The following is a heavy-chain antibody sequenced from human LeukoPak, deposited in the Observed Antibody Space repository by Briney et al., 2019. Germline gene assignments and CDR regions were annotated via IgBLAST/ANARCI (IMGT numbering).Heavy chain of an antibody. CDR2: INTNTGNP. Sequence: ASMKVSCKASGYTFTSYAMNWVRQAPGQGLEWMGWINTNTGNPTYAQGFTGRFVFSLDTSVSTAYLQISSLKAEDTAVYYCARVLYGDYTATTAGRLGYWGQGTLVTVSS. CDR3: ARVLYGDYTATTAGRLGY. V-gene: IGHV7-4-1*02. J-gene: IGHJ4*02. D-gene: IGHD4-17*01. CDR1: GYTFTSYA.